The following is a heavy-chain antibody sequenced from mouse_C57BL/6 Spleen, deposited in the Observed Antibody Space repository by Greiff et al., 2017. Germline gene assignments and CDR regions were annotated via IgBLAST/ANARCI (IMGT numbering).Heavy chain of an antibody. CDR3: TSHGGLAY. V-gene: IGHV1-15*01. J-gene: IGHJ3*01. CDR1: GYTFTDYE. Sequence: ESGAELVRPGASVTLSCKASGYTFTDYEMHWVKQTPVHGLEWIGAIDPETGGTAYTQKFKGKAILTADKSSSTAYMELRSLTSEDSAVXYYTSHGGLAYWGQGTLVTVSA. CDR2: IDPETGGT.